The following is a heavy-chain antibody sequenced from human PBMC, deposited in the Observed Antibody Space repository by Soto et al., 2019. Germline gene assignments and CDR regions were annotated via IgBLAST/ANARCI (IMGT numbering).Heavy chain of an antibody. Sequence: QVQLQQWGAGLLKPSETLSLTCAVFGGSFSDYYWSWIRQPPGKGLEWIGKINHSGGTNYNPSLKSRVTISVDTSKNQFSLKLSSVTAADTAVYFCARGGESSNRDNLFDPWGQGTLGTVSS. V-gene: IGHV4-34*01. D-gene: IGHD4-4*01. CDR1: GGSFSDYY. CDR2: INHSGGT. CDR3: ARGGESSNRDNLFDP. J-gene: IGHJ5*02.